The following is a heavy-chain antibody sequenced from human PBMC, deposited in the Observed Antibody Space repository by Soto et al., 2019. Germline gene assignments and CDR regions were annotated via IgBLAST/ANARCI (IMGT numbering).Heavy chain of an antibody. V-gene: IGHV3-21*01. J-gene: IGHJ4*02. CDR2: ISSSSSYI. Sequence: TGGSLRLSCAASGFTFSSYSMNWVRQAPGKGLEWVSSISSSSSYIYYADSVKGRFTISRDNAKNSLYLQMNSLRAEDTAVYYCARGPPGAARQTDFDFWGQGT. D-gene: IGHD6-6*01. CDR1: GFTFSSYS. CDR3: ARGPPGAARQTDFDF.